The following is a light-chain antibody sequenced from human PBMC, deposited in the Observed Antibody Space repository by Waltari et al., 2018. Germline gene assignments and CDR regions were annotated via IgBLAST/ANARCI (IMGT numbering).Light chain of an antibody. Sequence: DIQLTQSPSFLSASVGDRVTITCRASQGISSYLAWYQQKPGKAPKRLIYAASTLQSGVPSRFSGDGSGTKFTLRISGLQPEDCEIFYCQQLNSYPYTVGQGTKLEIK. V-gene: IGKV1-9*01. CDR3: QQLNSYPYT. J-gene: IGKJ2*01. CDR2: AAS. CDR1: QGISSY.